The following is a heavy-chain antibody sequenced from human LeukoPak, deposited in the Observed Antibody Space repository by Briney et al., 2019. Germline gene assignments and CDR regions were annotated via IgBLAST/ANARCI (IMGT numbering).Heavy chain of an antibody. Sequence: SETLSLTCAVYGGSFSGYYWSWIRQPPGKGLEWIGEINHSGSTNYNPSLKSRVTISVDTSKNQFSLKLSSVTAADTAVYYCARDWTRGRYFDWLSPNWFDPWGQGTLVTVSS. J-gene: IGHJ5*02. CDR3: ARDWTRGRYFDWLSPNWFDP. CDR2: INHSGST. CDR1: GGSFSGYY. D-gene: IGHD3-9*01. V-gene: IGHV4-34*01.